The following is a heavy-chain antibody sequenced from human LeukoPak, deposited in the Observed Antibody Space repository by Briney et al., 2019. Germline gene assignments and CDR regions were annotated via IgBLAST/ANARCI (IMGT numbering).Heavy chain of an antibody. CDR3: ARAREDTATTNGYFYYYYYYMDV. CDR2: SYAHGT. D-gene: IGHD5-18*01. V-gene: IGHV4-61*02. Sequence: SETLTLTCIVSGYSITSGNYYWSWIRRPAGKGLEWIARSYAHGTDYNPSLKSRVTISIDTSKNQFSLKMTSVTAADTAVYYCARAREDTATTNGYFYYYYYYMDVWGKGTTVTVSS. CDR1: GYSITSGNYY. J-gene: IGHJ6*03.